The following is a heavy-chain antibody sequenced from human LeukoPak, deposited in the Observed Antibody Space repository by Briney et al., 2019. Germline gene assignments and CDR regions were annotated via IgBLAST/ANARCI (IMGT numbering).Heavy chain of an antibody. Sequence: SETLSLTCTVSGGSISSYYWSWIRQPPGKGLEWIGYIYYSGSTNYNPPLKSRVTISVDTSKNQFSLMLSSVTAADTAVYYCARLRMTTVTPFDYWGQGTLVTVSS. J-gene: IGHJ4*02. D-gene: IGHD4-17*01. CDR2: IYYSGST. CDR3: ARLRMTTVTPFDY. CDR1: GGSISSYY. V-gene: IGHV4-59*08.